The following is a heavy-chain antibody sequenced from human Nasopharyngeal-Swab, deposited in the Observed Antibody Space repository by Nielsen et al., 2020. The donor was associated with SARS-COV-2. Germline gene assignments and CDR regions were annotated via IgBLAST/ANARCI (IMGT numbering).Heavy chain of an antibody. V-gene: IGHV3-33*01. CDR1: GFTFSSYG. CDR2: IWYDGSNK. J-gene: IGHJ5*02. CDR3: ARRPTTVTTWWFDP. D-gene: IGHD4-11*01. Sequence: GASLKISCAASGFTFSSYGMHWVRQAPGKGLEWVAVIWYDGSNKYYADSVKGRFTISRDNSKNTLYLQMNSLRAEDTAVYYCARRPTTVTTWWFDPWGQGTLVTVSS.